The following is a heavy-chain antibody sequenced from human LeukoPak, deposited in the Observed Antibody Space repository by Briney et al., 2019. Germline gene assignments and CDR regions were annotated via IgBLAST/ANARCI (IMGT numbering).Heavy chain of an antibody. D-gene: IGHD1-26*01. CDR3: ASQFVGAAFDP. J-gene: IGHJ5*02. V-gene: IGHV3-74*01. CDR1: GFTFSDYW. CDR2: IKSDGSVT. Sequence: GGSLRLSCVASGFTFSDYWMHWVRQPPGKGLVWVSRIKSDGSVTNYADSVKGQFTISRDNAKNTLYLQMNSLRAEDTAVYYCASQFVGAAFDPWGQGTLVTVSS.